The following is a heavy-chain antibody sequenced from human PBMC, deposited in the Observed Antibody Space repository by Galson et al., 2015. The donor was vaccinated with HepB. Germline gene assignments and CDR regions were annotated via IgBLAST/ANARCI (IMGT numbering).Heavy chain of an antibody. J-gene: IGHJ4*02. Sequence: SLRLSCAASGFTFSSYSMNWVRQAPGKGLEWVSYISSSSSTIYYADSVKGRFTISRDNAKNSLYLQMNSPRDEDTAVYYCAVGGVRLDYWGQGTLVTVSS. CDR2: ISSSSSTI. D-gene: IGHD2-8*02. V-gene: IGHV3-48*02. CDR1: GFTFSSYS. CDR3: AVGGVRLDY.